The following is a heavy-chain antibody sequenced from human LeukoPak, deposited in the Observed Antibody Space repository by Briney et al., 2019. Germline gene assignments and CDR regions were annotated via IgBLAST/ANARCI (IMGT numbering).Heavy chain of an antibody. CDR2: FDPEDGET. J-gene: IGHJ3*02. V-gene: IGHV1-24*01. Sequence: ASVKYSCKVSGYTLTELSMHWARQAPGKGLEWMGGFDPEDGETIYAQKFQGRVTMTEDTSTDTAYMELSSLRSEDTAVYYCASDRYYYDSSGYRRAFDIWGQGTMVTVSS. CDR3: ASDRYYYDSSGYRRAFDI. CDR1: GYTLTELS. D-gene: IGHD3-22*01.